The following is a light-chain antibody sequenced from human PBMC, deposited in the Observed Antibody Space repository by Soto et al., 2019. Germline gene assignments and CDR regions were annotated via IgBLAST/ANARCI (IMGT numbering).Light chain of an antibody. CDR1: SSDVGGYKY. J-gene: IGLJ2*01. CDR2: EVT. V-gene: IGLV2-14*01. Sequence: QSVLTQPASVSGSPGQSITISCTGTSSDVGGYKYVSWYQQHPGKAPKLMIYEVTYRPSGVSNRFSGLKSGNTASLTISGLQAEDEADYYCCSYTSSSTLIFGGGTKLTVL. CDR3: CSYTSSSTLI.